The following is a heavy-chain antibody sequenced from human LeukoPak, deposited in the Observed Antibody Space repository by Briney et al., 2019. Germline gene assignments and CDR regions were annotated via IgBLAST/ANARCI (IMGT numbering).Heavy chain of an antibody. CDR2: INHSGST. V-gene: IGHV4-34*01. CDR3: ARIRITIFGVVIHGPTGRGFDP. CDR1: GGSFSGYY. D-gene: IGHD3-3*01. Sequence: PSETLSLTCAVYGGSFSGYYWSWIRQPPGKGLEWIGEINHSGSTYYNPSLKSRVTISVDTSKNQFSLKLSSVTAADTAVYYCARIRITIFGVVIHGPTGRGFDPWGQGTLVTVSS. J-gene: IGHJ5*02.